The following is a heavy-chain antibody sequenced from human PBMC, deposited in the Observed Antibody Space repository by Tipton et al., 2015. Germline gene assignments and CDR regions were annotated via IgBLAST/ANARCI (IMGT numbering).Heavy chain of an antibody. J-gene: IGHJ4*02. V-gene: IGHV3-7*03. Sequence: SLRLSCAASRFTFSNYWMSWVRQAPGKGLEWVANIKQDGSEKYYVDSVKGRFTISRDNAKNSLYLEMNSLKAEDTALYYCARMWFGELLAGDYWGQGTLVTVSS. CDR3: ARMWFGELLAGDY. CDR1: RFTFSNYW. CDR2: IKQDGSEK. D-gene: IGHD3-10*01.